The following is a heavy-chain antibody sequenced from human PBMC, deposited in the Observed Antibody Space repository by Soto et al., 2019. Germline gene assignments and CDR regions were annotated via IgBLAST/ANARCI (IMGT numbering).Heavy chain of an antibody. CDR3: ARVVAQDWFDP. CDR1: GYTFTSYG. V-gene: IGHV1-18*01. Sequence: GASVKVSCKASGYTFTSYGISWVRQAPGQGLEWMGWISAYNGNTNYAQELQGRVTMTIDTSTSTAYMELRSLRSDDTAVYYCARVVAQDWFDPWGQGTLVTVSS. D-gene: IGHD6-6*01. J-gene: IGHJ5*02. CDR2: ISAYNGNT.